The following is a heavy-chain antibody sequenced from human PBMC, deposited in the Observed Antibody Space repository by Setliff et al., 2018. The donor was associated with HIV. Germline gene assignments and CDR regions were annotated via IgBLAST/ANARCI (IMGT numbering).Heavy chain of an antibody. D-gene: IGHD6-13*01. J-gene: IGHJ3*02. Sequence: SVKVSCKTSGGTLSNYVITWVRQAPGQGLEWMGMIIPMYNIPAYAQKSQGRVTFTADESTSTAYMELSSLSSEDTAVYYCARDQTGVAAAAFGGGSAWSDEGFDIWGQGTMVTVSS. CDR1: GGTLSNYV. V-gene: IGHV1-69*13. CDR3: ARDQTGVAAAAFGGGSAWSDEGFDI. CDR2: IIPMYNIP.